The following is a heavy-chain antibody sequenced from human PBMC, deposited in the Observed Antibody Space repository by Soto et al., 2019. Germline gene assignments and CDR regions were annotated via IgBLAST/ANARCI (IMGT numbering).Heavy chain of an antibody. V-gene: IGHV5-51*01. D-gene: IGHD3-22*01. J-gene: IGHJ3*02. CDR3: ARLTYYYDRSGHYTDRQDAFDM. CDR2: ISPGVSAT. CDR1: GDTFPSYW. Sequence: GEPLKISCKGSGDTFPSYWIARVRQTSGKGMEWLAFISPGVSATRYSPSFQGQVTISADKSIKTAYLQWSSLKASDTAMYYSARLTYYYDRSGHYTDRQDAFDMWGQGTMVTVSS.